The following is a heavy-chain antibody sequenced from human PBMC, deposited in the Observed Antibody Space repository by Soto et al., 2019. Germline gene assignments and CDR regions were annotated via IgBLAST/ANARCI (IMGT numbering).Heavy chain of an antibody. CDR3: GRQAALWEKVDF. Sequence: GGSLRLSCVVSGFTSAKYWMHWVRQAPGKGLVWVARIETDGTTQTYADSVEGRFTISRDNAKNTLYLHMNSLRAEDTAVYYCGRQAALWEKVDFRGHGTPVTVSS. J-gene: IGHJ1*01. CDR2: IETDGTTQ. CDR1: GFTSAKYW. D-gene: IGHD3-10*01. V-gene: IGHV3-74*01.